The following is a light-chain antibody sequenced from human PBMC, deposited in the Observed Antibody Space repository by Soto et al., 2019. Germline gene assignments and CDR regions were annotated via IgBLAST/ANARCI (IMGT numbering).Light chain of an antibody. Sequence: QSALTQPASVSGSPGQSITISCGGTSSDVGRYNLVSWYQQHPGKAPKLIIFEVNKRPSGVSNRFSASKSGNTASLAISGLQAEDEADYYCCSYTASSLVFGEGTKLTVL. J-gene: IGLJ2*01. CDR3: CSYTASSLV. CDR2: EVN. CDR1: SSDVGRYNL. V-gene: IGLV2-23*02.